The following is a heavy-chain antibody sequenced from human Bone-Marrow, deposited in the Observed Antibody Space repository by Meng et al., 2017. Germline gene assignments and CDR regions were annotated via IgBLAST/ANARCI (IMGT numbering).Heavy chain of an antibody. CDR1: GGTFRNFW. CDR2: MKSNVDGGTV. Sequence: VVVCGVGSVKPWWSLVRYCVDSGGTFRNFWMTWVRQAPGKGLEWIGRMKSNVDGGTVDYAAAVKGRFFISRDDSENTFYLQMNSLKTEDTAVYYCSGHVDYWGHGTLVTVSS. J-gene: IGHJ4*01. CDR3: SGHVDY. V-gene: IGHV3-15*01.